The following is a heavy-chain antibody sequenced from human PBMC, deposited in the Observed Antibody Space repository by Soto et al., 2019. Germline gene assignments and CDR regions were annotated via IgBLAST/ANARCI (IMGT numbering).Heavy chain of an antibody. V-gene: IGHV3-23*01. CDR1: GFTFSSYA. J-gene: IGHJ4*02. CDR2: LTGSGGTT. CDR3: VKDYYDSSGYYSFDY. Sequence: GGSLRLSCAASGFTFSSYAMSWVRQAPGKGLEWVSALTGSGGTTYYADSVKGRFTISRDNSKNTLYLQMSSLRAEDTAVYYCVKDYYDSSGYYSFDYWGQGTLVTVSS. D-gene: IGHD3-22*01.